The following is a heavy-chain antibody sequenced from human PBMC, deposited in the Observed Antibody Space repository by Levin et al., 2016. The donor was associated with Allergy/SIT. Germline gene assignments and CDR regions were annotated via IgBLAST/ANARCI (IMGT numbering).Heavy chain of an antibody. J-gene: IGHJ4*02. CDR3: ARDSGDGYCSAGPCPPPDY. Sequence: GESLKISCAASGFPFNTFVMTWVRQAPGKGLEWVAVISVNGDTTNYADSVKGRFTISRDNSRNTLYLQMNSLKTEDTALYYCARDSGDGYCSAGPCPPPDYWGQGTLVTVSS. D-gene: IGHD2-15*01. CDR2: ISVNGDTT. CDR1: GFPFNTFV. V-gene: IGHV3-23*01.